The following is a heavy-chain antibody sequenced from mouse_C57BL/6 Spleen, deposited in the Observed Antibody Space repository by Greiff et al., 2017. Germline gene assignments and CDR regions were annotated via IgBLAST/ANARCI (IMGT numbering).Heavy chain of an antibody. D-gene: IGHD1-1*01. CDR1: GYTFTSYW. CDR3: ARSHYYGSSHWYCDG. J-gene: IGHJ1*03. Sequence: VKLVESGAELAKPGASVKLSCKASGYTFTSYWMHWVKQRPGQGLEWIGYINPSSGYTKYNQKFTDKATLTADKSSRTAYMQLNSLTYEDSAVYYCARSHYYGSSHWYCDGWVTWTTVTVSS. CDR2: INPSSGYT. V-gene: IGHV1-7*01.